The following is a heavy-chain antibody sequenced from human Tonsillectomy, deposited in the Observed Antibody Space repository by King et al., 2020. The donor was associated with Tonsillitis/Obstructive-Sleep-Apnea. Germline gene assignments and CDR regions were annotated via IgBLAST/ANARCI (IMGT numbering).Heavy chain of an antibody. CDR2: INHSGST. D-gene: IGHD2-15*01. V-gene: IGHV4-34*01. CDR1: GGSFSGSY. CDR3: ARGDIVVVVAARDYYYYMVV. Sequence: VQLQQWGAGLLKPSETLSLTCAVYGGSFSGSYWSWIRQPPGKGLEWIGEINHSGSTNYNPSLKSRVTISVDTSKNQFSLKLSSVTAADTAVYYCARGDIVVVVAARDYYYYMVVWGKGTTVTVSS. J-gene: IGHJ6*03.